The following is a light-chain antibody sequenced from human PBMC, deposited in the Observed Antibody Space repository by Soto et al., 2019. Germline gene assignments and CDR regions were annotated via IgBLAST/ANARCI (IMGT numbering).Light chain of an antibody. CDR2: EVS. V-gene: IGLV2-14*01. J-gene: IGLJ1*01. Sequence: QSALTQPASVSGSPGQSITISCTGTSSDVGGYNYVSWYQHHPGKAPQLMIYEVSNRPSGVSNRFPGSKSGNTASRTISGLQAEDEADYFCSSYTISRILVVFGTGTKVTVL. CDR1: SSDVGGYNY. CDR3: SSYTISRILVV.